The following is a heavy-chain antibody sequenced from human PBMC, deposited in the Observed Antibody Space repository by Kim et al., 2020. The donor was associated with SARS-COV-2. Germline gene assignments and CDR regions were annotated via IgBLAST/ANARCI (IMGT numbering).Heavy chain of an antibody. D-gene: IGHD3-10*01. Sequence: GGSLRLSCAASGFTFDDYAMHWVRQAPGKGLEWVSGISWNSGSIGYADSVKGRFTISRDNAKNSLYLQMNSLRAEDTALYYCAKSITMVRGVIKRTYYYYGMDVWGQGTTVTVSS. CDR1: GFTFDDYA. CDR3: AKSITMVRGVIKRTYYYYGMDV. V-gene: IGHV3-9*01. CDR2: ISWNSGSI. J-gene: IGHJ6*02.